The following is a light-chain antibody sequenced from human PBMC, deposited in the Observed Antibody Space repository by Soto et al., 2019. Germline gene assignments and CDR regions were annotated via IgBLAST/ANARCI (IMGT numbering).Light chain of an antibody. V-gene: IGKV3-11*01. CDR2: DAS. CDR1: QSVSRY. J-gene: IGKJ5*01. CDR3: QQRSNWPPIT. Sequence: EIVLTQSPATLSLSPGERATLCCRASQSVSRYLAWYQQKPGQPPRLLLYDASNRATGIPARFSGSGSGTDFTLTISSLEHEDFAVYYCQQRSNWPPITFGQGTRLEIK.